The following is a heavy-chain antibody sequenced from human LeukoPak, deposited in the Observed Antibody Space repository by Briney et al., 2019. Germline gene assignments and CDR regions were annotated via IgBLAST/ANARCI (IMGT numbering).Heavy chain of an antibody. V-gene: IGHV4-59*01. CDR2: IYYSGST. D-gene: IGHD6-13*01. J-gene: IGHJ4*02. CDR1: GGSISSYY. Sequence: SETLSLTCTVSGGSISSYYWSWIRQPPGKGLEWIGYIYYSGSTNYNPSLKSRVTISVDTSKNQFSLKLSSVTAADTAVYYCAGGIAAAAIDYWGQGTLVTVSS. CDR3: AGGIAAAAIDY.